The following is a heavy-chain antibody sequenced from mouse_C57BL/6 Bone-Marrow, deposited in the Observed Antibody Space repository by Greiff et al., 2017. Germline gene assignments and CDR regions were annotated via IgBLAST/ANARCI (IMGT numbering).Heavy chain of an antibody. Sequence: VHVKQSGAELVRPGASVKLSCTASGFNIKDDYMHWVKQRPEQGLEWIGWIDPENGDTEYASKFQGKATITADTSSNTAYLQLSSLTSEDTAVYYCTPSYYYGSSYGYWGQGTTLTVSS. D-gene: IGHD1-1*01. CDR1: GFNIKDDY. CDR2: IDPENGDT. V-gene: IGHV14-4*01. CDR3: TPSYYYGSSYGY. J-gene: IGHJ2*01.